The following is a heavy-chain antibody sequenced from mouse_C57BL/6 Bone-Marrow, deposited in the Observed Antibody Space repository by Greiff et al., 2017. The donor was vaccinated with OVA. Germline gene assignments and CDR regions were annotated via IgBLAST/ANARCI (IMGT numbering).Heavy chain of an antibody. CDR1: GYTFTSYW. CDR2: IHPSDSDT. V-gene: IGHV1-74*01. J-gene: IGHJ4*01. D-gene: IGHD1-1*01. Sequence: QVQLQQPGAELVKPGASVKVSCKASGYTFTSYWMHWVKQRPGQGLEWIGRIHPSDSDTNYNQKFKGKATLTVDKSSSTAYMQLSSLTSEDSAVYYCATLITTVVGGYVMDHWGQGTSVTVSS. CDR3: ATLITTVVGGYVMDH.